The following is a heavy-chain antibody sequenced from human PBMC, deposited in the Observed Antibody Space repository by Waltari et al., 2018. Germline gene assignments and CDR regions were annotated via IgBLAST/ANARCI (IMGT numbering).Heavy chain of an antibody. CDR1: GFTFSSYA. J-gene: IGHJ3*02. D-gene: IGHD6-13*01. CDR2: ISSNGGST. Sequence: EVQLVESGGGLVQPGGSLRLSCSASGFTFSSYAMHWVRQAPGKGLEYVSAISSNGGSTYYADSVKGRFTISRDNSKNTLYLQMSSLRAEDTAVYYCVKNQSSLATLAFDIWGQGTMVTVSS. V-gene: IGHV3-64D*08. CDR3: VKNQSSLATLAFDI.